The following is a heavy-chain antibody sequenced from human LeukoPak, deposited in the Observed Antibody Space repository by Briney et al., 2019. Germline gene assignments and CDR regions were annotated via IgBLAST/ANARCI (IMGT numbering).Heavy chain of an antibody. CDR3: AKAYSGYDFGDY. D-gene: IGHD5-12*01. J-gene: IGHJ4*02. Sequence: GGSLRLSCAASGFTFSSYNMNWVRQAPGKGLEWVSAISGSGGSTYYADSVKGRFTISRDNSKNTLYLQMNSLRAEDTAVYYCAKAYSGYDFGDYWGQGTLVTVSS. CDR2: ISGSGGST. CDR1: GFTFSSYN. V-gene: IGHV3-23*01.